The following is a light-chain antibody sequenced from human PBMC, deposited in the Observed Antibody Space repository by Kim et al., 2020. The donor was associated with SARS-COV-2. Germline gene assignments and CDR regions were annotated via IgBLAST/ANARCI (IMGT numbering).Light chain of an antibody. CDR1: SSHVGGYNY. Sequence: QSALTQPPSASGSPGQSVTISCTGTSSHVGGYNYVSWYQQHPGKAPKLMIYEVFKRPSGVPDRFSGSKSGNTASLTVSGLQAEDEADYYCSSYTGYNNPRVVLGGGTQLTVL. J-gene: IGLJ2*01. V-gene: IGLV2-8*01. CDR3: SSYTGYNNPRVV. CDR2: EVF.